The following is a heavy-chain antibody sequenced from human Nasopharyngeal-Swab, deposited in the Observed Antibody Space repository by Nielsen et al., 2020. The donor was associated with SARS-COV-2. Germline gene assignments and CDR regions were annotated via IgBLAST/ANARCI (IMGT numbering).Heavy chain of an antibody. Sequence: GESLKISCKGSGYSFTSYWIGWVRQMPGKGLEWMGIIYPGDSDTRYSPSFQGQVTISADKSISTAYLQWSSLKASDTAMYYCARQGYSYGRRYYYYYMDVWGKGTTVTVSS. CDR2: IYPGDSDT. D-gene: IGHD5-18*01. J-gene: IGHJ6*03. CDR3: ARQGYSYGRRYYYYYMDV. CDR1: GYSFTSYW. V-gene: IGHV5-51*01.